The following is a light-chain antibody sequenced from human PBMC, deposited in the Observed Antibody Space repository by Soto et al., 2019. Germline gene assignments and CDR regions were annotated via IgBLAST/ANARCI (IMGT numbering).Light chain of an antibody. V-gene: IGKV3-15*01. Sequence: EIVMTQSPATLSVSPGERATISCRARQSVSSNLAWYQQKPGQAPRLLIYGASTRATGIPARFSGSESGKEFTLTISSLQSEDFAVYYCQQYNNWAPGTFGQGNKVEIK. CDR2: GAS. CDR1: QSVSSN. J-gene: IGKJ1*01. CDR3: QQYNNWAPGT.